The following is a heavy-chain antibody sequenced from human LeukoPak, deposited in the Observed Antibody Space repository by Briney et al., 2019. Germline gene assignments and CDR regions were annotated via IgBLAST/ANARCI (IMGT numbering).Heavy chain of an antibody. CDR3: ARARGVVVISYCDY. CDR2: INPSSGVT. V-gene: IGHV1-2*02. J-gene: IGHJ4*02. CDR1: GYTFTGYY. D-gene: IGHD3-22*01. Sequence: GASVKVSCKASGYTFTGYYMHWVRQAPGQGLEWMGSINPSSGVTNYAEKPQGRVTMTRDTSISTAYMELSRLRSDDTAVYCCARARGVVVISYCDYWGQGTLVTVSS.